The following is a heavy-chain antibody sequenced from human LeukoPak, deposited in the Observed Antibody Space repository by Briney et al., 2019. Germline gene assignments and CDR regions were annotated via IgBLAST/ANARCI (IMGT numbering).Heavy chain of an antibody. D-gene: IGHD3-16*01. Sequence: SETLSLTCTVSGGSITNYYWSWIRQPPGKGLEWIGFIYYSGTTNYNPSLKSRVTISVDTSKNQFSLKLSSVTAADTAVYYCARGRGNYYYYYMDVWGKGTTVTVSS. CDR1: GGSITNYY. V-gene: IGHV4-59*01. CDR3: ARGRGNYYYYYMDV. CDR2: IYYSGTT. J-gene: IGHJ6*03.